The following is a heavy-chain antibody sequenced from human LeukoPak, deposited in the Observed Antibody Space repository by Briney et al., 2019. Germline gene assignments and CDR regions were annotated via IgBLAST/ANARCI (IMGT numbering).Heavy chain of an antibody. CDR2: MSGSGGST. J-gene: IGHJ4*02. CDR3: ASYSGTYTKNFEY. CDR1: GFTFSSYA. V-gene: IGHV3-23*01. D-gene: IGHD1-26*01. Sequence: QAGGSLRLSCAASGFTFSSYAMSWVRQAPGKGLEWVSAMSGSGGSTYYADSVKGRFTISRDNSKNTLYLQMNSLRDEDTAVYFCASYSGTYTKNFEYWGQGPWSPSPQ.